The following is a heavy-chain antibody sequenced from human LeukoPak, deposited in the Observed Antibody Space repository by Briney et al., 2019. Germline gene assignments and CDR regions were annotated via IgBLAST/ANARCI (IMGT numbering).Heavy chain of an antibody. V-gene: IGHV3-7*01. CDR3: ARDQGNCNPRGRYNYYMDV. CDR1: GFTFSRYW. Sequence: GGSLRLSCAASGFTFSRYWMSWVRQAPGKGLEWVANIKQDGSEKYYVDSVKGRFTISRDNAKNSLYLQMSSLRAEDTAVYYCARDQGNCNPRGRYNYYMDVWGKGTPVTVSS. J-gene: IGHJ6*03. CDR2: IKQDGSEK. D-gene: IGHD1-20*01.